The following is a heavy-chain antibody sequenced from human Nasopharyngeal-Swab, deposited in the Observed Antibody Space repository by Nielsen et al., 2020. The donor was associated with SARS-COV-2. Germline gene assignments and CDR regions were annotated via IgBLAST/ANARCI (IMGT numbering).Heavy chain of an antibody. V-gene: IGHV5-51*01. CDR1: GYSFTSYW. CDR2: IYPGDSDT. D-gene: IGHD3-22*01. Sequence: GESLKIPRKGSGYSFTSYWIGWVRQMPGKGLEWMGIIYPGDSDTRYSPSFQGQVTISADKSISTAYLQWSSLKASDTAMYYCARTAIEGGYYRGDAFDIWGQGTMVTVSS. J-gene: IGHJ3*02. CDR3: ARTAIEGGYYRGDAFDI.